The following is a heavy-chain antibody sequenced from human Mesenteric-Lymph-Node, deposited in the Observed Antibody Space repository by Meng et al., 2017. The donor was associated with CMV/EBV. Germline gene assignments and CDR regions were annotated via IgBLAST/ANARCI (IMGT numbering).Heavy chain of an antibody. D-gene: IGHD3-9*01. V-gene: IGHV3-30*04. CDR1: GFIFGHYA. Sequence: GESLKISCATSGFIFGHYAMHWVRQAPGKGLEWVAMVSYDGRVQFYTDSVKGRFTISRDSFKNTLFLQMNSLGGDDTAIYYCGRERTGYYIEWWGQGTLVTVSS. CDR2: VSYDGRVQ. CDR3: GRERTGYYIEW. J-gene: IGHJ4*02.